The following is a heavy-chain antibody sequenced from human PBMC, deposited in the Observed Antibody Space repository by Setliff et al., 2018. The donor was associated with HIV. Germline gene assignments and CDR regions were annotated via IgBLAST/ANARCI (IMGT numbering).Heavy chain of an antibody. Sequence: ASVKVSCKASGYTFTSYDINWVRQATGQGLEWMGWMNPNSGNTGYAQKFQGRVTITRDTSASTAYLELSSLRSEDTAVYYCAREGSYSHFYYWGQGTLVTVSS. CDR1: GYTFTSYD. D-gene: IGHD4-4*01. J-gene: IGHJ4*02. CDR3: AREGSYSHFYY. CDR2: MNPNSGNT. V-gene: IGHV1-8*03.